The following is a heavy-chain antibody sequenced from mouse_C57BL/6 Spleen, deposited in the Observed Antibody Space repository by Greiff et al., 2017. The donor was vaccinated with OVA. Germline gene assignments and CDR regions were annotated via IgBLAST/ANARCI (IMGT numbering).Heavy chain of an antibody. J-gene: IGHJ3*01. CDR1: GYTFTDYY. CDR3: AREAHEGFFAY. CDR2: IYPGSGNT. Sequence: LQESGAELVRPGASVKLSCKASGYTFTDYYINWVKQRPGQGLEWIARIYPGSGNTYYNEKFKGKATLTAEKSSSTAYMQLSSLTSEDSAVYFCAREAHEGFFAYWGQGTLVTVSA. V-gene: IGHV1-76*01.